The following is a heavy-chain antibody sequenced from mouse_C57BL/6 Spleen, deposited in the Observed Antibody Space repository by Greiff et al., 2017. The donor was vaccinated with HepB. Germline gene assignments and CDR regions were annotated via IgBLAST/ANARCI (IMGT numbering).Heavy chain of an antibody. V-gene: IGHV1S126*01. Sequence: QVQLKESGPELVKPGASVKISCKASGYAFSSSWMNWVKQRPGQGLEWIGVIDPSDSYTNYNQKFKGKATLTVDTSSSTAYMQLSSLTSEDSAVYYCARRREKDFDYWGQGTTLTVSS. CDR1: GYAFSSSW. J-gene: IGHJ2*01. CDR3: ARRREKDFDY. CDR2: IDPSDSYT.